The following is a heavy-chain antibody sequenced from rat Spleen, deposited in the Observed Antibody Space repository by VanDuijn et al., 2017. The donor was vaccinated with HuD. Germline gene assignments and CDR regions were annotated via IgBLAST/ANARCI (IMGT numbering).Heavy chain of an antibody. CDR3: AILYYGYTAFDY. V-gene: IGHV2-16*01. J-gene: IGHJ2*01. Sequence: QVQLKESGPDLVQPAQTLSLTCTVSGFSLTNFGVSWVRQPPGKGLEWMGVIWTGGTTAYNSLLKSRLSISRDTSKSQVFLKMNSLETEDTAMYFCAILYYGYTAFDYWGQGVMVTVSS. CDR1: GFSLTNFG. CDR2: IWTGGTT. D-gene: IGHD1-9*01.